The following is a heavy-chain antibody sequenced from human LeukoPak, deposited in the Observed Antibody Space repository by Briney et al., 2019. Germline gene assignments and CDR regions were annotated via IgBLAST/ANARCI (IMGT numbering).Heavy chain of an antibody. Sequence: SETLSLTCTVSGGSISSGDYYWSWIRQPPGKGLEWIGFIYYRGSTNYNPSLESRVTISVDTSKNRFSLKLSSVTAADTAVYYCARDRYSGYDGFGAFDIWGQGTMVTVSS. CDR1: GGSISSGDYY. CDR3: ARDRYSGYDGFGAFDI. CDR2: IYYRGST. J-gene: IGHJ3*02. D-gene: IGHD5-12*01. V-gene: IGHV4-61*08.